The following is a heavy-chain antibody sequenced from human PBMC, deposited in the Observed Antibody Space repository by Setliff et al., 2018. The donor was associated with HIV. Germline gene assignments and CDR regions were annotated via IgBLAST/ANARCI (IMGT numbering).Heavy chain of an antibody. D-gene: IGHD1-26*01. V-gene: IGHV3-11*05. CDR3: AKGSREPHH. Sequence: GESLKISCAASGFTLSDYYMSWIRQAPGKGLEWVSFISSSSSYTNYADSVKGRFTISRDDAKNSLYLQMNSLRAEDTAVYYCAKGSREPHHWGQGTLVTVSS. CDR2: ISSSSSYT. J-gene: IGHJ4*02. CDR1: GFTLSDYY.